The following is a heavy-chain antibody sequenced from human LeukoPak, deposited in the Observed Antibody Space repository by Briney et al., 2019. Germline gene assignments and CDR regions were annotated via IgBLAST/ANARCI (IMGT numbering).Heavy chain of an antibody. CDR3: ARKGISAVAGAFDI. CDR1: GGSINNYY. Sequence: SETLSLTCTVSGGSINNYYWSWIRQPAGKGLEWIGRVYSSGSTNYNPSLKSRVTMSVDTSKNQFSLRLSSLTAADTAVYYRARKGISAVAGAFDIWGQGTMVTVSS. D-gene: IGHD6-19*01. J-gene: IGHJ3*02. CDR2: VYSSGST. V-gene: IGHV4-4*07.